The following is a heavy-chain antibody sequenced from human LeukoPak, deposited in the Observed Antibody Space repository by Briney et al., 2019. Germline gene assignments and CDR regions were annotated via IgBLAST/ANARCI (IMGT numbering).Heavy chain of an antibody. Sequence: TSETLSLTCTVSGGSISSSSYYWGWIRQPPGKGLVWIGSIYYSGSTSYNPSLKCRVTISVDTSKKQFSLKLSSVTAADTAVYYCARRYSSSWYSETDYWGQGTLVTVSS. J-gene: IGHJ4*02. D-gene: IGHD6-13*01. V-gene: IGHV4-39*01. CDR1: GGSISSSSYY. CDR2: IYYSGST. CDR3: ARRYSSSWYSETDY.